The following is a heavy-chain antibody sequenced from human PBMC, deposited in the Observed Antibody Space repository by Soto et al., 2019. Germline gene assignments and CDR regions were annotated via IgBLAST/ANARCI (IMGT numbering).Heavy chain of an antibody. Sequence: QVQLVESGGGVVQPGRSLRLSCAASGFTFSSYAMHWVRQAPGKGLEWVAVISYDGSNKYYADSVKGRFTISRDNSKNTLYLQMNSLRAEDTAVYYCARGYVVATTYYYYGMDVWGQGTTVTVSS. D-gene: IGHD5-12*01. CDR2: ISYDGSNK. J-gene: IGHJ6*02. V-gene: IGHV3-30-3*01. CDR1: GFTFSSYA. CDR3: ARGYVVATTYYYYGMDV.